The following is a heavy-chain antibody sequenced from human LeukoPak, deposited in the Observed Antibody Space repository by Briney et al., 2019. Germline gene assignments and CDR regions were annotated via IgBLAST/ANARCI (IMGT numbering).Heavy chain of an antibody. CDR1: GFTFSSFW. CDR3: ARDSSSGYDSNY. J-gene: IGHJ4*02. V-gene: IGHV3-7*03. Sequence: GGSLRLSCVVSGFTFSSFWMGWVRQAPGKGLEWVANIKPDGSEKFYVDSVKGRFTVSRDNAKNSLYLQLNSLRAEDTAVYYCARDSSSGYDSNYWGQGTLVTVSS. CDR2: IKPDGSEK. D-gene: IGHD5-12*01.